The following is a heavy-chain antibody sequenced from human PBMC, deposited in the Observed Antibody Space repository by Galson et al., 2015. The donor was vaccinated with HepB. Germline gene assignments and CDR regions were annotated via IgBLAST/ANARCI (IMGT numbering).Heavy chain of an antibody. J-gene: IGHJ4*02. Sequence: SVKVSCKASGFTFTSSAMQWVRQARGLRLEWIGWIVVGSGNTNYAQKFQERVTITRDMSTSTAYMELSSLRSEDTAVYYCAAEVGVVAATPTTFDYWGQGTLVTVSS. V-gene: IGHV1-58*02. D-gene: IGHD2-15*01. CDR3: AAEVGVVAATPTTFDY. CDR2: IVVGSGNT. CDR1: GFTFTSSA.